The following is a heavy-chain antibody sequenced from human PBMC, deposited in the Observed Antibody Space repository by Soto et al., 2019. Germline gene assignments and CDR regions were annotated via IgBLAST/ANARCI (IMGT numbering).Heavy chain of an antibody. Sequence: GGSLRLSCAVTGFDFTTYAMHWVRQTPDKGLEWVAIIWFDGIKEFYAESVRGRFTISIDTSKNTVFLQMNNVRDEDTALYYCTRATFDVWGQGTTVTVSS. J-gene: IGHJ6*01. V-gene: IGHV3-33*01. CDR1: GFDFTTYA. CDR2: IWFDGIKE. CDR3: TRATFDV.